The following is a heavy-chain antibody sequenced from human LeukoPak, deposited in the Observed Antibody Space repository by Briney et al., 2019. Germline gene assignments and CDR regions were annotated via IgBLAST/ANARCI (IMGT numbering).Heavy chain of an antibody. CDR3: ARDLRRWGPGGFDY. CDR2: ISSSSSTI. V-gene: IGHV3-48*04. CDR1: GFTFSSYS. D-gene: IGHD4-23*01. Sequence: GGSLRLSCAASGFTFSSYSMNWVRQAPGKGLEWGSYISSSSSTIYYADSVKGRFTISRDNAKNSLYLQMNSLRAEDTAVYYCARDLRRWGPGGFDYWGQGTLVAVSS. J-gene: IGHJ4*02.